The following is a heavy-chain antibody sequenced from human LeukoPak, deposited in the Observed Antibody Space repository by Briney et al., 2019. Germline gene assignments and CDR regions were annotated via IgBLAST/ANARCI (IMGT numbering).Heavy chain of an antibody. Sequence: PSETLSLTCTVSGGSISRSSYYWGWIRQPPGKGLEWIGSIYYSGSTYYNPSLESRVTISVDTSKNQFSLKLSSVTAADTAVYYCARHLFATVTAPFDYWGQGTLVTVSS. CDR3: ARHLFATVTAPFDY. D-gene: IGHD4-17*01. J-gene: IGHJ4*02. V-gene: IGHV4-39*01. CDR1: GGSISRSSYY. CDR2: IYYSGST.